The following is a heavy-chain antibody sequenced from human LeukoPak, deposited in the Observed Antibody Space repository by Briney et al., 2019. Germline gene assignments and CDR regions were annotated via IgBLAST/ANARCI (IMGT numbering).Heavy chain of an antibody. J-gene: IGHJ4*02. CDR1: GFTFNTYL. CDR3: AREVVAVAGIDY. CDR2: ISYDGSNK. V-gene: IGHV3-30*04. D-gene: IGHD6-19*01. Sequence: PGGSLRLSCAASGFTFNTYLMSWVRQAPGKGLEWVAVISYDGSNKYYADSVKGRFTISRDNSKNTLYLQMNSLRAEDTAVYYCAREVVAVAGIDYWGQGTLVTVSS.